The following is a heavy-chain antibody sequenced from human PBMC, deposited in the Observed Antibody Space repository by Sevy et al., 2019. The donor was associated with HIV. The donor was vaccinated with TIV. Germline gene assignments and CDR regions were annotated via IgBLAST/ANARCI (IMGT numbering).Heavy chain of an antibody. CDR1: GFTFENYG. CDR3: ARNTGFAYGDNWFDP. Sequence: GGSLRLSCAASGFTFENYGMSWVRQAPGKGLEWVTGINWNGGTKNYVDSVKGRLTISRDNDQNSLNLQMDSLRVEDTAVYYCARNTGFAYGDNWFDPWGQGTLVTVSS. J-gene: IGHJ5*02. D-gene: IGHD5-12*01. CDR2: INWNGGTK. V-gene: IGHV3-20*04.